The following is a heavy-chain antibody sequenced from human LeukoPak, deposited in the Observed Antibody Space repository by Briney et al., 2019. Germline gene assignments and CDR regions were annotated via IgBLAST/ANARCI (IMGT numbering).Heavy chain of an antibody. V-gene: IGHV1-3*01. Sequence: ASVKVSCKASGYTFTNYAMHWVRQAPGQRLEWMGWINAGNGNTKYSQKFQDRVTITRDTSISTAYMELSRLRSDDTAVYYCAPLGAASIDYWGQGTLVTVSS. CDR3: APLGAASIDY. CDR1: GYTFTNYA. J-gene: IGHJ4*02. D-gene: IGHD1-26*01. CDR2: INAGNGNT.